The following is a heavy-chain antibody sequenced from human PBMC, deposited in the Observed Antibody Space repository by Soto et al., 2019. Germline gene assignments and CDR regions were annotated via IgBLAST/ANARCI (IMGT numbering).Heavy chain of an antibody. CDR3: GIGISGWLLSYYCMDV. CDR1: GGTFSSYA. V-gene: IGHV1-69*01. CDR2: IIPLFGTA. D-gene: IGHD6-19*01. Sequence: QVQLVQSGAEVKKPGSSVKVSCKASGGTFSSYAISWVRQAPGQGLEWMGGIIPLFGTANYAQKFQGRVTITADESTSTAYIELSSLRCGDTAVYYCGIGISGWLLSYYCMDVWSQGTTVTVSS. J-gene: IGHJ6*02.